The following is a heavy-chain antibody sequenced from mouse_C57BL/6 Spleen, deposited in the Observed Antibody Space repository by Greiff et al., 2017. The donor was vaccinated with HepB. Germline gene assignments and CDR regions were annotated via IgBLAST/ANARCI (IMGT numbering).Heavy chain of an antibody. Sequence: VQLKQSGPGLVQPSQSLSITCTVSGFSLTSYGVHWVRQSPGKGLEWLGVIWSGGSTDYNAAFISRLSISKDNSKSQVFFKMNSLQADDTAIYYCARNRYDYDGAWFAYWGQGTLVTVSA. CDR3: ARNRYDYDGAWFAY. V-gene: IGHV2-2*01. D-gene: IGHD2-4*01. J-gene: IGHJ3*01. CDR2: IWSGGST. CDR1: GFSLTSYG.